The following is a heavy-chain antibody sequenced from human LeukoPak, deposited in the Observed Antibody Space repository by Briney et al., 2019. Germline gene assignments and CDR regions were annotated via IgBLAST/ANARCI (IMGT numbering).Heavy chain of an antibody. J-gene: IGHJ4*02. D-gene: IGHD4-11*01. CDR3: ANPPTVTSFDS. CDR2: ISSSGSDI. CDR1: GFTFSNYE. Sequence: GGSLRLSCAASGFTFSNYEMHWVRQAPGKGLEWVSYISSSGSDIYYADSVKGRFTISRDNAKNSLYLQMNSLRAEDTAVYYCANPPTVTSFDSWGQGTLVTVSS. V-gene: IGHV3-48*03.